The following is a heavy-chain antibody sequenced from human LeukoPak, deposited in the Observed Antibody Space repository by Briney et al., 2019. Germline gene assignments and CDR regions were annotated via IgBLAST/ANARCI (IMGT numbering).Heavy chain of an antibody. Sequence: PSETLSLTCTVSGGSISSYYWSWIRQPPGKGLEWIGYIYYSGSTNYNPSLKSRVTISVDTSKNQFSLKLSSVTAADTAVYYCARDNGDYEYSYWGQGTLVTVSS. D-gene: IGHD4-17*01. CDR3: ARDNGDYEYSY. CDR2: IYYSGST. V-gene: IGHV4-59*01. J-gene: IGHJ4*02. CDR1: GGSISSYY.